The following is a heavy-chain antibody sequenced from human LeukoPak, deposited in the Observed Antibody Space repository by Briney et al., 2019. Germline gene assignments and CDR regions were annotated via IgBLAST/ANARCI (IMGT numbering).Heavy chain of an antibody. CDR2: ISYDGSNK. CDR1: GFTFSSYG. D-gene: IGHD1-26*01. CDR3: ARVSLWGLDY. Sequence: GGSLRLSCAASGFTFSSYGMQWVRQAPGKGLEWVAVISYDGSNKYYADSVKGRFTISRDNSKNTLDLLMNSLRTEDTAVYYCARVSLWGLDYWGQGTLVTVSS. V-gene: IGHV3-30*03. J-gene: IGHJ4*02.